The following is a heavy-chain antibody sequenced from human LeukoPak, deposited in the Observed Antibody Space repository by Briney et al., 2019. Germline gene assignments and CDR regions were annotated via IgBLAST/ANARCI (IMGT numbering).Heavy chain of an antibody. J-gene: IGHJ6*03. Sequence: PGGSLRLSCAASGFTFSSYEMNWVRQAPGKGLEWVSYISNSGNTKNYADSVKGRFTVSRDNAKNSLYLQMNSLRAEDTAVYYCARDTKISVGTSIRTYYYFYMDVWGRGTTVTISS. CDR1: GFTFSSYE. CDR3: ARDTKISVGTSIRTYYYFYMDV. D-gene: IGHD1-26*01. CDR2: ISNSGNTK. V-gene: IGHV3-48*03.